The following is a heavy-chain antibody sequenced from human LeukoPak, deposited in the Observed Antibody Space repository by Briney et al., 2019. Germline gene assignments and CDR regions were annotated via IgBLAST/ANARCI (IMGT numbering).Heavy chain of an antibody. J-gene: IGHJ4*02. CDR2: TYYRSRWNT. D-gene: IGHD7-27*01. V-gene: IGHV6-1*01. Sequence: SQTLSLTCAISGDSITSNIADWKWIRQSPSRGLEWLGRTYYRSRWNTEYAPSVKSRITITPDTSKNQFSLHFNSVTPEDTAVYYCGRDVDAGVDYWGQGTLVTVSS. CDR3: GRDVDAGVDY. CDR1: GDSITSNIAD.